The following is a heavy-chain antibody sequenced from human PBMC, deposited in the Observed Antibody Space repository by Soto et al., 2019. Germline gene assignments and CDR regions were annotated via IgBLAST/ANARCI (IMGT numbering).Heavy chain of an antibody. CDR1: GVSISRGNYS. Sequence: PSETLSLTCAVSGVSISRGNYSWSWIRQPPGKGLEWIGFVYHTGSTYYNPSLKSRVTMSVDRSRNQFYLSLRSVTVADTAVYFCASGGLIYDHSGYSLPTCFDPWGQGTLVTVSS. CDR3: ASGGLIYDHSGYSLPTCFDP. CDR2: VYHTGST. D-gene: IGHD3-22*01. J-gene: IGHJ5*02. V-gene: IGHV4-30-2*01.